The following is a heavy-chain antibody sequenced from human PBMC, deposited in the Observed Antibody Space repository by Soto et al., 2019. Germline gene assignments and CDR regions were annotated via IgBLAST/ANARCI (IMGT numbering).Heavy chain of an antibody. CDR3: ARVHQEMATIGFDY. CDR1: GGSISSYY. Sequence: SSETLSLTCTVSGGSISSYYWSWIRQPPGKGLEWIGYIYYSGSTNYNPSLKSRVTISVDTSKNQFSLKLSSVTAADTAVYYCARVHQEMATIGFDYWGQGTLVTVSS. V-gene: IGHV4-59*01. D-gene: IGHD5-12*01. J-gene: IGHJ4*02. CDR2: IYYSGST.